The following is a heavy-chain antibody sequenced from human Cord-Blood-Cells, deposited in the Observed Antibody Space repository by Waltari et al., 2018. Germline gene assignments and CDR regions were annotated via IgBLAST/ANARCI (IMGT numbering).Heavy chain of an antibody. V-gene: IGHV1-69*01. D-gene: IGHD3-16*01. Sequence: QVQLVQSGAEAKKPGSSVKVSCKASGGTFSSYAINWVRQAPGQGLEWMGGIIPILGTANYAQKFQGRVTITADESTSTAYMELSSLRSEDTAVYYCARDWGTGDYFDYWGQGTLVTVSS. CDR2: IIPILGTA. CDR3: ARDWGTGDYFDY. CDR1: GGTFSSYA. J-gene: IGHJ4*02.